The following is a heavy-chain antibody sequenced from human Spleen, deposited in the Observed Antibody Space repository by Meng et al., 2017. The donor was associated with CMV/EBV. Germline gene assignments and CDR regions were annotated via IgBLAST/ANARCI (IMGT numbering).Heavy chain of an antibody. Sequence: LRVQGSGPARVNLSQTRSLTCTVSGGSISSSSYYWPWIGQPPGEGLEWIGSVVYSGTTYYTSSLKSRVSISVDTSKNQFSLKLSSVTAADTAVYYCARHHHSPTFDYWGQGTLVTVSS. D-gene: IGHD1-14*01. J-gene: IGHJ4*02. CDR1: GGSISSSSYY. CDR2: VVYSGTT. CDR3: ARHHHSPTFDY. V-gene: IGHV4-39*01.